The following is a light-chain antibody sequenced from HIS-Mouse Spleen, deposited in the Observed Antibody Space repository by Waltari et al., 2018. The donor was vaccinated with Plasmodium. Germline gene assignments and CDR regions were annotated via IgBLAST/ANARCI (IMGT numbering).Light chain of an antibody. V-gene: IGKV3-15*01. CDR3: QQYNNWSFT. CDR2: GAS. CDR1: HSVSSN. Sequence: EIVMTQSTATLSASPGERASPSCRASHSVSSNLAWYQQKPGQAPRLLIYGASTRATGIPARFSGSGSGTEFTLTISSLQSEDFAVYYCQQYNNWSFTFGPGTKVDIK. J-gene: IGKJ3*01.